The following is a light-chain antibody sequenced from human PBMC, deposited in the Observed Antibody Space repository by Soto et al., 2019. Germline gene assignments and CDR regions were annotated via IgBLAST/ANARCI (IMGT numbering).Light chain of an antibody. CDR1: SVGASNY. Sequence: QSVLIQPASVSGSPGQSITISCTGTSVGASNYVSWYQRHPHRAPKLLIYEVSYRPSGVSNRFSGSKSGNTASLTISGLQAEDEADYYCSSYTSSNTLEVFGIGTKVTVL. V-gene: IGLV2-14*01. CDR3: SSYTSSNTLEV. J-gene: IGLJ1*01. CDR2: EVS.